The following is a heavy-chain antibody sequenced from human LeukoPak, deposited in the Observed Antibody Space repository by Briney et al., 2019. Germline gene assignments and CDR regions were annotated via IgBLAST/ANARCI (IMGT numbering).Heavy chain of an antibody. CDR1: GYTFTGYY. D-gene: IGHD3-9*01. J-gene: IGHJ4*02. V-gene: IGHV1-2*04. CDR2: INHNSGGT. CDR3: ARVLRYFDWPDY. Sequence: GASVKVSCKASGYTFTGYYMHWVRPAPGQGLEWMGWINHNSGGTNYAQKFQGWVTMTRDTSISTAYMELSRLRSDDTAVYYCARVLRYFDWPDYWGQGTLVTVSS.